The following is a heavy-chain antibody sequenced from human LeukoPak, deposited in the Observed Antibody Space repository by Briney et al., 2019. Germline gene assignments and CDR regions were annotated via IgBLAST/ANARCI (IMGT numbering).Heavy chain of an antibody. D-gene: IGHD3-9*01. CDR1: GGSISSYY. CDR2: IYYSGSR. J-gene: IGHJ3*02. CDR3: ARGGVLRYFDWPLGDAFDI. V-gene: IGHV4-59*01. Sequence: MTSETLSLTCTVSGGSISSYYWSWIRQPPGKGLEWIGYIYYSGSRNYNPSLKSRVTISVDTSKNQFSLQLSSVTAADTAVYYCARGGVLRYFDWPLGDAFDIWGQGTMVTVSS.